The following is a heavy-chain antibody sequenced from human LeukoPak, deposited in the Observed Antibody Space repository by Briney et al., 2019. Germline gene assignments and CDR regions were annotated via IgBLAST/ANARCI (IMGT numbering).Heavy chain of an antibody. Sequence: SETLSLTCTVSGASVNNYYWSWIRQAPGKGLEWIGYVSNRGITNYNPSLESRVTMSLDTSKNQFSLILTSMTAADTAVYYCARDVLWTGYFVPWGLGTLVIVSS. CDR3: ARDVLWTGYFVP. CDR2: VSNRGIT. D-gene: IGHD6-25*01. CDR1: GASVNNYY. V-gene: IGHV4-59*02. J-gene: IGHJ5*02.